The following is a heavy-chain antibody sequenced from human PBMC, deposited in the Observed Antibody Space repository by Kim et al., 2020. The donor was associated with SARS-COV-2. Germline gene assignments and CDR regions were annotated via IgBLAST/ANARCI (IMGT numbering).Heavy chain of an antibody. CDR3: AINPRYSYGRKNWFDP. V-gene: IGHV4-34*01. J-gene: IGHJ5*02. D-gene: IGHD5-18*01. Sequence: SETLSLTCAVYGGSFSGYYWSWIRQPPGKGLEWIGEINHSGSTNYNPSLKSRVTISVDMSKNQLSLKLSSVTAADTAVYYCAINPRYSYGRKNWFDPWGQGTLVTVSS. CDR1: GGSFSGYY. CDR2: INHSGST.